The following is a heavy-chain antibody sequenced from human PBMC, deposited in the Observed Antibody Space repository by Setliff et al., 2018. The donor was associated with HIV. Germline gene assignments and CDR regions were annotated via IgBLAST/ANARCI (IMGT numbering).Heavy chain of an antibody. CDR2: ISGSGTYI. V-gene: IGHV3-11*03. CDR3: ATPRGFYSSSG. CDR1: GFTFSDYY. D-gene: IGHD6-13*01. Sequence: PGGSLRLSCAASGFTFSDYYMTWIRQAPGKGLEWLSYISGSGTYIEYADSVKGRFTISRDNAKNSLYLQMNSLRAEDTAVYYCATPRGFYSSSGWGQGTLVTVSS. J-gene: IGHJ4*02.